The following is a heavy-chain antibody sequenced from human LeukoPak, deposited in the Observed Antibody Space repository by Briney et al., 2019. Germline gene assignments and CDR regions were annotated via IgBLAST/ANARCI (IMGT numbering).Heavy chain of an antibody. CDR2: TNPSGGST. V-gene: IGHV1-46*01. CDR3: ARESIMITFGGVGAFDI. J-gene: IGHJ3*02. D-gene: IGHD3-16*01. CDR1: GYTFTSYY. Sequence: GSLKDSCKASGYTFTSYYMHWVRQAPGQGVEWMGITNPSGGSTSYAQKFQGRVTMTRDTSTSTVYMELSSLRSEDTAVYYCARESIMITFGGVGAFDIRGQGTMVTVSS.